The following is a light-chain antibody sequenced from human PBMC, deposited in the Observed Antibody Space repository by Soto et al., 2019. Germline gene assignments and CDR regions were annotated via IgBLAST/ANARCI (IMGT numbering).Light chain of an antibody. Sequence: DIQMTQSASSLSASVGDRVTITCQTSQDIGKWLAWYQQKPEKAPKSLIYAASSLQSGVPSRFSRSRSGTDFSVTISCLHPYEFETYYCEQYKTYPTFGGGTKVELK. CDR3: EQYKTYPT. V-gene: IGKV1D-16*01. CDR2: AAS. CDR1: QDIGKW. J-gene: IGKJ4*01.